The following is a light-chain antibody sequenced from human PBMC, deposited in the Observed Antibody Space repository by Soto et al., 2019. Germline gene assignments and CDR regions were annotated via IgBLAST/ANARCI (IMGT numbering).Light chain of an antibody. Sequence: DIQMTQSPSSLSASVGDRVTITCRASRSISTYLNWYQQKPGKAPKLLIYAASTLHSGVPPRFSGSGSGTDFSLTITSLQPDDFATYHCQQSYTIPWTFGQGTKVEIK. V-gene: IGKV1-39*01. CDR2: AAS. CDR3: QQSYTIPWT. CDR1: RSISTY. J-gene: IGKJ1*01.